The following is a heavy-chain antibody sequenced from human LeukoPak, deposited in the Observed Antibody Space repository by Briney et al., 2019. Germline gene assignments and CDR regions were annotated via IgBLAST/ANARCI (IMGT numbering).Heavy chain of an antibody. Sequence: PGGSLRLSCAVSAFPFSSYSINWVRQAPGKGLEWISSISGSTTYIHYADSVRGRFTISRDSANNSVFLQMNGLRAEDTAMYFCAAYYYGSGSRALDYWGQGILVTVSS. CDR1: AFPFSSYS. V-gene: IGHV3-21*01. CDR3: AAYYYGSGSRALDY. CDR2: ISGSTTYI. J-gene: IGHJ4*02. D-gene: IGHD3-10*01.